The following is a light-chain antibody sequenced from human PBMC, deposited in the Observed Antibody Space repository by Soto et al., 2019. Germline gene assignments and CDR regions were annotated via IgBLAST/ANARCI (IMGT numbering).Light chain of an antibody. CDR3: SSYTSTSTLVV. V-gene: IGLV2-14*01. CDR1: RSDVGGYNY. CDR2: EVS. J-gene: IGLJ1*01. Sequence: QSALTQPASVSGSPGQSITISCTGTRSDVGGYNYVSWYQQHPGKAPKLMISEVSNRPSGVSNRFSGSKSGNTASLTISGLQAADEADYSCSSYTSTSTLVVFGTGTKLTVL.